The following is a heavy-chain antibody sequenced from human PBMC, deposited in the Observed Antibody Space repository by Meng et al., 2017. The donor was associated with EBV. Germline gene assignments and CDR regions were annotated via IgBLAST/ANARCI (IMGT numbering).Heavy chain of an antibody. D-gene: IGHD6-19*01. Sequence: QVQLGQYGAEVKKPGASVKVSCKASGYTFTGYYMHWVRQAPGQGLEWMGRINPNSGGTNYAQKFQGRVTMTRDTSISTAYMELSRLRSDDTAVYYCARVGIAVAGTGDYWGQGTLVTVSS. CDR3: ARVGIAVAGTGDY. CDR1: GYTFTGYY. CDR2: INPNSGGT. J-gene: IGHJ4*02. V-gene: IGHV1-2*06.